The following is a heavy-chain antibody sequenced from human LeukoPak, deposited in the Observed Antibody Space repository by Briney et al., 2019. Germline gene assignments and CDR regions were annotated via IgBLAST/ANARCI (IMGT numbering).Heavy chain of an antibody. CDR2: ISYDGSNK. CDR1: GFTFSSYG. V-gene: IGHV3-30*03. D-gene: IGHD4-17*01. Sequence: GGSLRLSCAASGFTFSSYGMHWVRQAPGKGLEWVAVISYDGSNKYYADSVKGRFTISRDNSKNTLYLQMNSLRAEDTAVYYCARSTVTTSYFQHWGQGTLVTVSS. CDR3: ARSTVTTSYFQH. J-gene: IGHJ1*01.